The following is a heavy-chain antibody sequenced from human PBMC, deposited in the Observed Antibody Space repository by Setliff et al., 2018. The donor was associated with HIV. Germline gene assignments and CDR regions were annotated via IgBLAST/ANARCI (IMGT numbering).Heavy chain of an antibody. Sequence: PSETLSLTCTVSGASVNSNNYYWGWIRQPPGKGLEWIASIYYSGTAYYNPSPKSRVTISVDTSKNQFSLKLSSVTAADTAVYYCARLSLSLVRGIINSGDRFFDYWGQGSLVTVSS. CDR3: ARLSLSLVRGIINSGDRFFDY. CDR1: GASVNSNNYY. J-gene: IGHJ4*02. CDR2: IYYSGTA. V-gene: IGHV4-39*01. D-gene: IGHD3-10*01.